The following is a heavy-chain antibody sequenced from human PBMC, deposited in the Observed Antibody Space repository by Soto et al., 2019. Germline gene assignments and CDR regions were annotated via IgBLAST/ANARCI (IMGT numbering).Heavy chain of an antibody. CDR1: GDSIGNGGYY. Sequence: QVQLQESGPGLVKPSQTLSLTCTVSGDSIGNGGYYWTWIRQHPGKGLEWIGYIYYSGSTYYNPSLKSRLTISLDTSENQFSLNLYSVTAADTAVYYCARDRHYFDSSDYNSPRHGYFDLWGRGTLVTVSS. D-gene: IGHD3-22*01. CDR3: ARDRHYFDSSDYNSPRHGYFDL. J-gene: IGHJ2*01. CDR2: IYYSGST. V-gene: IGHV4-31*03.